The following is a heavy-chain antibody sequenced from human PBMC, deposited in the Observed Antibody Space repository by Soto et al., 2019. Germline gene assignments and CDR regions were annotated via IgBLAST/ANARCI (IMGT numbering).Heavy chain of an antibody. Sequence: EVQLLESGGGLVQPGGSLRLSCAASGFTFSSYVMSWVRQAPGKGLEWVSTISGGGDTFYTDSVKGRFTISRDNSRNTLYLEMNSLRAEDTAVHYCAKDGLRYLEWLKDSDYYYLDVWGKGTTVTVSS. V-gene: IGHV3-23*01. CDR3: AKDGLRYLEWLKDSDYYYLDV. J-gene: IGHJ6*03. D-gene: IGHD3-3*01. CDR1: GFTFSSYV. CDR2: ISGGGDT.